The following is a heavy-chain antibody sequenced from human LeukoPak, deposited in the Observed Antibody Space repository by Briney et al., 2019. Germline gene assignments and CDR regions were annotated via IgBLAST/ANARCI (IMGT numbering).Heavy chain of an antibody. CDR3: TRARGGSAFDI. Sequence: PGGSLRLSCTASGFTFGDYAMSWVRQAPGKGLEWVGFIRSKAYGGTTEYAASVKGRFTISRDDSKSIAYLQMNSLKTEDTAVYYCTRARGGSAFDIWGQGTMVTVSS. CDR1: GFTFGDYA. V-gene: IGHV3-49*04. J-gene: IGHJ3*02. CDR2: IRSKAYGGTT. D-gene: IGHD6-25*01.